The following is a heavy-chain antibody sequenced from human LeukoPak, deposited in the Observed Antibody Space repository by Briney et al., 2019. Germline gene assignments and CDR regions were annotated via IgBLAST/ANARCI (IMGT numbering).Heavy chain of an antibody. V-gene: IGHV3-23*01. CDR2: ISGSGGST. J-gene: IGHJ4*02. Sequence: GGSLRLSCAASGFTFSSYAMSWVRQAPGKGLEWVSAISGSGGSTYYADSVKGRFTISRDNSKDTLYLQMNSLRAEDTAVYYCAKDGYCSSTSCYPAPYWGQGTLVTVSS. CDR1: GFTFSSYA. CDR3: AKDGYCSSTSCYPAPY. D-gene: IGHD2-2*01.